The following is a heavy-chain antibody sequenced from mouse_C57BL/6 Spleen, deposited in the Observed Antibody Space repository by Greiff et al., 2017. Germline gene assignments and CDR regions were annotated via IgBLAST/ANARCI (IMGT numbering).Heavy chain of an antibody. D-gene: IGHD2-4*01. V-gene: IGHV1-19*01. Sequence: VQLQQSGPVLVKPGASVKMSCKASGYTFTDSYMNWVTQSHGKSLEWIGVINPYNGGTSYNQKFKGKATLTVDKTSSTAYMELNSLTTEDSAVYYCSRGQRDYDGYARDYWGQGTSVTVSS. J-gene: IGHJ4*01. CDR1: GYTFTDSY. CDR3: SRGQRDYDGYARDY. CDR2: INPYNGGT.